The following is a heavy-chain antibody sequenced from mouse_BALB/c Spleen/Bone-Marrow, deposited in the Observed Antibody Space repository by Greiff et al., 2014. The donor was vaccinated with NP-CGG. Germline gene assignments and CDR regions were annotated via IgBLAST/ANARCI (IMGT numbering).Heavy chain of an antibody. Sequence: EVQLQQSGGGLVQPGGSLKVSCAASGFTFNNYGMSWVRQTPDKRLELVATINRNGGSSYYPDSVKGRFTISRDNAKNTLYLQMSSLKSEDTAIYYCSRGNYGNYVDYLDYWGQGTTLTVSS. D-gene: IGHD2-1*01. CDR1: GFTFNNYG. V-gene: IGHV5-6-3*01. J-gene: IGHJ2*01. CDR3: SRGNYGNYVDYLDY. CDR2: INRNGGSS.